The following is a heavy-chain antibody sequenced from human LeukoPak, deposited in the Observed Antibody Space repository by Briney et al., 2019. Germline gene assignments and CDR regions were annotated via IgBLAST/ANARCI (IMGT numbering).Heavy chain of an antibody. Sequence: SETLSLTCTVSGGSISSYYWSWIRQPPGKGLEWIGYIYYSGSTNYNPSLKSRVTISVDTSKNQFSLKLSSVTAADTAVYYCARLQGDSTAIFDYWGQGTLVTVSS. J-gene: IGHJ4*02. CDR2: IYYSGST. D-gene: IGHD2-21*01. V-gene: IGHV4-59*01. CDR1: GGSISSYY. CDR3: ARLQGDSTAIFDY.